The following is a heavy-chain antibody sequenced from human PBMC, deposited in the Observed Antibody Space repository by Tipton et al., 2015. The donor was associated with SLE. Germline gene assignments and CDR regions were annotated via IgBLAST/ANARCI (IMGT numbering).Heavy chain of an antibody. J-gene: IGHJ6*03. CDR1: GDSISGGKYH. V-gene: IGHV4-61*02. D-gene: IGHD7-27*01. CDR3: AREGLGTSYYYYMDV. CDR2: VYPSGAT. Sequence: TLSLTCTVSGDSISGGKYHWSWVRQPPGKGLQWIGRVYPSGATDYNSSLKSRLSISVDTSKNQFSLKLSSVTAADTAVYYCAREGLGTSYYYYMDVWGKGTTVTVSS.